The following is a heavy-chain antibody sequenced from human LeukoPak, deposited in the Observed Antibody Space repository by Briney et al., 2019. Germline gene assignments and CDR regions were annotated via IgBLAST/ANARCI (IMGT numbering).Heavy chain of an antibody. Sequence: PGGSLRLSCAASGFTFSSYWMSWVRQAPGKGLEWVANIKQDGSEKYYVDSVKGRFTISRDNAKNSLYLQMNSLRAEDTALYYCARAPLEVNLYHYYYYMDVWGNGTTVTVSS. CDR1: GFTFSSYW. CDR2: IKQDGSEK. CDR3: ARAPLEVNLYHYYYYMDV. D-gene: IGHD1-1*01. V-gene: IGHV3-7*03. J-gene: IGHJ6*03.